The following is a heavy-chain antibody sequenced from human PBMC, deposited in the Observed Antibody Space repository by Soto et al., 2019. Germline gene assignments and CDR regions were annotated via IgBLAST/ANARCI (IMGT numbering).Heavy chain of an antibody. D-gene: IGHD3-3*01. J-gene: IGHJ4*02. V-gene: IGHV4-59*01. CDR1: GGAISSYY. Sequence: SETLSLTGAVSGGAISSYYWSWIRQPPGKGLEWIGYIYYSGSTNYNPSLKSRVTISVDTSKNQFSLKLSSVTAADTAVYYCARFLEWFPDYWGQGTLVTVSS. CDR2: IYYSGST. CDR3: ARFLEWFPDY.